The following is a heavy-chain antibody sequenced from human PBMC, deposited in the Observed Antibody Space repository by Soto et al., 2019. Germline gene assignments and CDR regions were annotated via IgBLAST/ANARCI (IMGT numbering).Heavy chain of an antibody. Sequence: SETLSLTCTVSGGSISSYYWSWIRQPPGKGLEWIGYIYYSGSTNYNPSLKSRVTISVDTSKNQFSLKLSSVTAADTAVYYCARDLWNYPTPNRLDVWGKGTTVTVSS. CDR3: ARDLWNYPTPNRLDV. CDR1: GGSISSYY. CDR2: IYYSGST. J-gene: IGHJ6*04. D-gene: IGHD1-7*01. V-gene: IGHV4-59*01.